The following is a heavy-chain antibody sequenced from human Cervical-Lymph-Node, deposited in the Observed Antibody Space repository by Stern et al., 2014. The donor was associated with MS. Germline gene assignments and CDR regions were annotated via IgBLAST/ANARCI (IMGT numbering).Heavy chain of an antibody. Sequence: QVQLQESGPGLVKPSGTLSLTCAVSGGSVSSTNWWSWVRQSPGKGLEWMGNIYHSGASTSARSTRGVVSIPLDNPRNHLSLHLTSVTAADTAVYYCARERQQYCNSEGCSYWYFDLWGRGTLVTVSS. V-gene: IGHV4-4*02. CDR2: IYHSGAS. CDR1: GGSVSSTNW. J-gene: IGHJ2*01. CDR3: ARERQQYCNSEGCSYWYFDL. D-gene: IGHD2/OR15-2a*01.